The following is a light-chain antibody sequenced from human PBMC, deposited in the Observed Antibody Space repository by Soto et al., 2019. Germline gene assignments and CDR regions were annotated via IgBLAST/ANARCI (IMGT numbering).Light chain of an antibody. CDR1: QSISNW. V-gene: IGKV1-5*03. CDR2: KAS. Sequence: DIQMTPSPSSLSASVGDRVTITCRASQSISNWLAWHQQKPGKAPKLLIYKASSLESGVPSRFSGSGSGTEFTLTISSLQPEDSATYYCQQYNSYRAFGQGTKVDIK. J-gene: IGKJ1*01. CDR3: QQYNSYRA.